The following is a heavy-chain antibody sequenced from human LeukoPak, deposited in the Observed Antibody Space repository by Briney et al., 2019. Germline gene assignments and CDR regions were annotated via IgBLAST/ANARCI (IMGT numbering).Heavy chain of an antibody. CDR3: ARKGAPYDSSGYYAFDI. Sequence: GASVKVSCKASGYTFTSYGISWVRQAPGQGLEWMGWINPNSGGTNYAQKLQGRVTMTTDTSTSTAYMELRSLRSDDTAVYYCARKGAPYDSSGYYAFDIWGQGTMVTVSS. V-gene: IGHV1-18*01. CDR1: GYTFTSYG. D-gene: IGHD3-22*01. CDR2: INPNSGGT. J-gene: IGHJ3*02.